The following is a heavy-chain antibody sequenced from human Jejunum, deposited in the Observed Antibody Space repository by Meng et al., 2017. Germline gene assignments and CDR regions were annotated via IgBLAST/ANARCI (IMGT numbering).Heavy chain of an antibody. V-gene: IGHV4-4*02. D-gene: IGHD2-15*01. Sequence: QVQRQGAGLGMVAPSVTLSLAFSGAGACIYRWCWWSWVRQPRGKGLGEIGEIHHGEDTNYNPSLESRVTISVDKSNNQYSLRLTSVTAADKAMYYCARNGAYSADHWGQGTLVTVSS. CDR2: IHHGEDT. J-gene: IGHJ4*02. CDR1: GACIYRWCW. CDR3: ARNGAYSADH.